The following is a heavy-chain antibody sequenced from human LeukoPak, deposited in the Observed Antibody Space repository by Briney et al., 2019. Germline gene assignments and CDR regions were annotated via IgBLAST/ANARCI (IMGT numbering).Heavy chain of an antibody. CDR3: AKVVVGPGLGDFDY. V-gene: IGHV3-21*04. CDR1: GFTFSSYS. CDR2: ISSSSSYI. J-gene: IGHJ4*02. D-gene: IGHD3-16*01. Sequence: GGSLRLSCAASGFTFSSYSMNWVRQAPGKGLEWVSSISSSSSYIYYADSVKGRFTISRDNSKNTLYLQMNSLRAEDTALYYCAKVVVGPGLGDFDYWGQGTLVTVSS.